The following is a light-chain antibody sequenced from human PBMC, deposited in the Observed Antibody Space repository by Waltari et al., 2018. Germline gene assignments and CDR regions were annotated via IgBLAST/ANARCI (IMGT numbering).Light chain of an antibody. Sequence: QSALTQPASGSGSAGQSLTLSCTGSRSDVGGDDSVSWYEDHPGQAPKVIIYDVNKRPSGVSDRFSGSKSGNTASLTISGLQAEDEATFYCSSQSTNNGVIFGGGTKVTVL. J-gene: IGLJ2*01. CDR2: DVN. CDR3: SSQSTNNGVI. V-gene: IGLV2-14*03. CDR1: RSDVGGDDS.